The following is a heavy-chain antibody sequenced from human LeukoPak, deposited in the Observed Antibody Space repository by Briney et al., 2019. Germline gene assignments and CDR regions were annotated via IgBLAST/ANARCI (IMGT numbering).Heavy chain of an antibody. CDR3: ARGGRSITMVRGVIITRWFDP. D-gene: IGHD3-10*01. J-gene: IGHJ5*02. CDR1: GGSSSGYY. V-gene: IGHV4-34*01. Sequence: SETLSLTCAVYGGSSSGYYWSWIRQPPGKGLEWIGEINHSGSTNYNPSLKSRVTISVDTSKNQFSLKLSSVTAADTAVYYCARGGRSITMVRGVIITRWFDPWGQGTLVTVSS. CDR2: INHSGST.